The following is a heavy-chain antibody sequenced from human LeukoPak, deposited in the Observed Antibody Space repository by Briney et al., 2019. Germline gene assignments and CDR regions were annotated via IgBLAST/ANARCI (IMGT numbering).Heavy chain of an antibody. CDR1: GLTFSNAW. Sequence: TTGGSLRLSCAASGLTFSNAWMSWVRQAPGKGLEWVGRIKSKTDGGTTDYAAPVKGRFTISRDDSKNTLYLQMNSLKTEDTAVYYCTSITMIVVVITTSDAFDIWGQGTMVTVSS. D-gene: IGHD3-22*01. CDR2: IKSKTDGGTT. V-gene: IGHV3-15*01. J-gene: IGHJ3*02. CDR3: TSITMIVVVITTSDAFDI.